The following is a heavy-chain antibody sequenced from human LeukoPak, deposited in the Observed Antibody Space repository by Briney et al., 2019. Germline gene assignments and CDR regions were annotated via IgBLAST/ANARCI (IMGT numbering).Heavy chain of an antibody. D-gene: IGHD3-16*02. CDR2: INTNTGNP. CDR3: ARNKDYSGRLRLGELSSLGY. Sequence: GASVKVSCKASGYTFPSYAMNWVRQAPGQGLEWMGWINTNTGNPTYAQGFTGRFVFSLDTSVSTAYLQVSSLKAEDTAVYYCARNKDYSGRLRLGELSSLGYWGQGTLVTVSS. J-gene: IGHJ4*02. V-gene: IGHV7-4-1*02. CDR1: GYTFPSYA.